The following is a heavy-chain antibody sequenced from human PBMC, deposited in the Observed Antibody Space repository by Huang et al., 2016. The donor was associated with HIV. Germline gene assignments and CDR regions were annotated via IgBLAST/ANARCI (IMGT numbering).Heavy chain of an antibody. CDR3: ARGGGIQLWLLGYYYMDV. Sequence: QVQLVQSGAEVKKPGASVKVSCKASGSTFSSFGNSWVRQAPGQGLEWVGWSSVYNGNTKLAQKIQGRLTMTTDTSTSTAYMELRSLRSDDTAVYYCARGGGIQLWLLGYYYMDVWGNGTTVTVSS. J-gene: IGHJ6*03. CDR1: GSTFSSFG. CDR2: SSVYNGNT. V-gene: IGHV1-18*01. D-gene: IGHD5-18*01.